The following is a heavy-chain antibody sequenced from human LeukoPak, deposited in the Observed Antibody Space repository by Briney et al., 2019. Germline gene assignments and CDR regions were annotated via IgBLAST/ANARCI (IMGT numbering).Heavy chain of an antibody. D-gene: IGHD6-19*01. CDR3: AREVAADFDY. Sequence: GGSLRLSCAASGFTFSGFWMHWVRQAPGKGLVWVSCISFDGSDATYADSVKGRFTISRDNAKNTLHLQMDSLTVEDTAVYYCAREVAADFDYWGQGTLVTVSS. CDR2: ISFDGSDA. CDR1: GFTFSGFW. V-gene: IGHV3-74*01. J-gene: IGHJ4*02.